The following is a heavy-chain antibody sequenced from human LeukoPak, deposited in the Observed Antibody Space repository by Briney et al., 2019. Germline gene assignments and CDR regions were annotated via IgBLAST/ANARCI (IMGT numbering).Heavy chain of an antibody. Sequence: ASVKVSCKASGYSFPNYGINWVRQAPGQGLEWMGWISAYNGNTNYAQKLQGRVTMTTDTSTSTANMELRSLRSDDTAVYYCVRESGGYYGGAFDYWGQGTLVTVSS. CDR2: ISAYNGNT. D-gene: IGHD3-22*01. J-gene: IGHJ4*02. CDR1: GYSFPNYG. CDR3: VRESGGYYGGAFDY. V-gene: IGHV1-18*01.